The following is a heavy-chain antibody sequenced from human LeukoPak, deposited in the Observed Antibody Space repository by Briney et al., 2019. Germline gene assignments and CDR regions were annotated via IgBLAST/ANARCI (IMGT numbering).Heavy chain of an antibody. D-gene: IGHD1-26*01. J-gene: IGHJ4*02. CDR3: ARGEAGSYYPDH. CDR2: IYTSGST. V-gene: IGHV4-61*02. CDR1: GGSISSGSYY. Sequence: SQTLSLTCTVSGGSISSGSYYWRWIRQPAGKGLEWIGRIYTSGSTNYNPSLKSRVTISVDTSKNQFSLKLSSVTAADTAVYYCARGEAGSYYPDHWGQGPLVTVSS.